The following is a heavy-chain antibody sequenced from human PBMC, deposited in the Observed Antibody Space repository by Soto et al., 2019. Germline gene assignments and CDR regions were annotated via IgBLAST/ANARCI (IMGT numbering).Heavy chain of an antibody. J-gene: IGHJ4*02. CDR2: VSYSWST. V-gene: IGHV4-59*01. Sequence: SETLSLTCIVSNGSISNFYWTWIRQPPGKGLEWIGFVSYSWSTNYNPSLKSRVTISLHTSKNQFSLKLTSVTAADTAVYYCARAPRDAIPDCWGQGTLVSVSS. CDR3: ARAPRDAIPDC. D-gene: IGHD2-2*01. CDR1: NGSISNFY.